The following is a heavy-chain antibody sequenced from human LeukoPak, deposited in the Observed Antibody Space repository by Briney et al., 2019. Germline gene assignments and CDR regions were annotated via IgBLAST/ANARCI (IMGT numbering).Heavy chain of an antibody. CDR1: GFTFSSYA. CDR2: ISGSGGST. CDR3: AKDQGDYVWGSYPNPDY. J-gene: IGHJ4*02. V-gene: IGHV3-23*01. D-gene: IGHD3-16*02. Sequence: GGSLRLSCAASGFTFSSYAMSWVRQAPGKGLEWVSAISGSGGSTYYADSVKGRFTISRDNSKNTLYLQMNSLRAEDTAVYYCAKDQGDYVWGSYPNPDYWGQGTLVTVSS.